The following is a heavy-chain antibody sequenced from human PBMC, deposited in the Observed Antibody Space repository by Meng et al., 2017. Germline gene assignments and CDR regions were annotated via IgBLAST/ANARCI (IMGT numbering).Heavy chain of an antibody. Sequence: HVQLQEPGPGLVKPSQTLSLTCTVSGGSISSGGYYWSWIRQHPGKGLEWIGYIYYSGSTYYNPSLKSRVTISVDTSKNQFSLKLSSVTAADTAVYYCAGAQTGTREIDYWGQGTLVTVSS. D-gene: IGHD1-1*01. V-gene: IGHV4-31*03. CDR2: IYYSGST. J-gene: IGHJ4*02. CDR3: AGAQTGTREIDY. CDR1: GGSISSGGYY.